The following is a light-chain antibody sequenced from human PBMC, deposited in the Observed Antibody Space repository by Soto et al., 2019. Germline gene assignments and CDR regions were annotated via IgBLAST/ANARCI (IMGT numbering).Light chain of an antibody. CDR1: QSVSSSY. V-gene: IGKV3-20*01. CDR3: QQYGSSPVT. J-gene: IGKJ2*01. CDR2: GAS. Sequence: EIVLTQSPGTLSLSPGERATLSCRASQSVSSSYLAWYQQKPGQAPRLLIYGASSRATGIPDRFSGSGSGTDFTLTSSRLEPEDFAVYYCQQYGSSPVTFGQGTKLEIK.